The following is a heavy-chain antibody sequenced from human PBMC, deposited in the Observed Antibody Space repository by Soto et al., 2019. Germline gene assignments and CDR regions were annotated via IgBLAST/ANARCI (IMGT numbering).Heavy chain of an antibody. CDR2: IGGANTDT. V-gene: IGHV3-23*01. D-gene: IGHD1-26*01. CDR3: AKDAVPYNGKWDWFDS. CDR1: RFTFSDFA. Sequence: DGQLLESGGGLVQPGGSLTLSCAASRFTFSDFAMSWVRQSPGKGLEWVSSIGGANTDTYYAGSVKGRFSISRDNSKSTLYLQMDSLRDEGTAVYYCAKDAVPYNGKWDWFDSWGQGTLVTVSS. J-gene: IGHJ5*01.